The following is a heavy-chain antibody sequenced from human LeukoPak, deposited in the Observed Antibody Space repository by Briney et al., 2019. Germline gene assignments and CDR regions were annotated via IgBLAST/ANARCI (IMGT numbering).Heavy chain of an antibody. CDR3: ARDRNGDYGGDAFDI. J-gene: IGHJ3*02. V-gene: IGHV3-21*01. CDR2: ISSSSSYI. CDR1: GFTFSSYA. D-gene: IGHD4-17*01. Sequence: GGSLRLSCAASGFTFSSYAMSWVRQAPGKGLEWVSSISSSSSYIYYADSVKGRFTISRDNAKNSLYLQMNSLRAEDTAVYYCARDRNGDYGGDAFDIWGQGTMVTVSS.